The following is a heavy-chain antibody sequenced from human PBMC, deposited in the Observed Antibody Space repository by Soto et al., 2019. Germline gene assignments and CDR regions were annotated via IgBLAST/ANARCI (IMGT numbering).Heavy chain of an antibody. V-gene: IGHV3-30-3*01. CDR3: ASGTTVVTPFDY. CDR1: GFSFSTYA. Sequence: QVQLVESGGGVVQPGRSLRLSCTASGFSFSTYAIHWVRQAPGKGLEWVAVISSYVSNKNYADSVKGRFTISRDNSKNTLYLQMNSLGAEDTAVYYCASGTTVVTPFDYWGQGTLVTVSS. J-gene: IGHJ4*02. D-gene: IGHD4-17*01. CDR2: ISSYVSNK.